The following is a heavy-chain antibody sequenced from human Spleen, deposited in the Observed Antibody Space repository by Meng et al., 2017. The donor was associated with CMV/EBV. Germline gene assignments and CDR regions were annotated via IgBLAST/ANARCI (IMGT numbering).Heavy chain of an antibody. CDR3: ARGPTFDP. V-gene: IGHV1-18*01. Sequence: VASGAEVKKPGASVKMSCKASGYSFTSYPLHWVRQDPGQRLEWMGWISAYNGNTNYAQKLQGRVTMTTDTSTSTAYMELRSLSSDDTAVYYCARGPTFDPWGQGTLVTVSS. CDR1: GYSFTSYP. J-gene: IGHJ5*02. CDR2: ISAYNGNT.